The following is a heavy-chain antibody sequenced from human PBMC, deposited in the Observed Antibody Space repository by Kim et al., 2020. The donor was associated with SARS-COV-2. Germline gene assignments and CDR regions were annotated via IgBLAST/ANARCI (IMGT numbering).Heavy chain of an antibody. Sequence: ASVKVSCKASGYTFTSYYMHWVRQAPGQGLEWMGIINPSGGSTSYAQKFQGRVTMTRDTSTSTVYMELSSLRSEDTAVYYCARDRAEVLWFGEPYYGMDVWGQGTTVTVSS. D-gene: IGHD3-10*01. CDR1: GYTFTSYY. CDR3: ARDRAEVLWFGEPYYGMDV. J-gene: IGHJ6*02. V-gene: IGHV1-46*01. CDR2: INPSGGST.